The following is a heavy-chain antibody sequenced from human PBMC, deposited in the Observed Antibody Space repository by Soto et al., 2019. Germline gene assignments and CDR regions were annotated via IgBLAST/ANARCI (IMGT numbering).Heavy chain of an antibody. V-gene: IGHV1-69*13. J-gene: IGHJ4*02. CDR1: GGTFSSYA. CDR2: IIPIFGTA. Sequence: SVKVSCKASGGTFSSYAISWVRQAPGQGLEWMGGIIPIFGTANYAQKFQGRVTITADESTSTAYMELSSLRSEDTAVYYCAREQLRLGELSSDYFDYWGQGTLVTV. CDR3: AREQLRLGELSSDYFDY. D-gene: IGHD3-16*02.